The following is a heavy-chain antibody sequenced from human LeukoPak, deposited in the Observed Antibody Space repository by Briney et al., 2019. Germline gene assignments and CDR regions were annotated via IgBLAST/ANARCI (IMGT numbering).Heavy chain of an antibody. CDR2: IYYSWSS. V-gene: IGHV4-31*03. CDR1: GGSINSGGSY. CDR3: ARNSGDYRSIYYYMDV. Sequence: SQTLSLTCTVSGGSINSGGSYWRWIRQHPGKGLEWIGCIYYSWSSYYNPSLKSRVTLSLDTSKNQFSLKLSSVTAADTAVYYCARNSGDYRSIYYYMDVWGKGTTVTVSS. J-gene: IGHJ6*03. D-gene: IGHD1-26*01.